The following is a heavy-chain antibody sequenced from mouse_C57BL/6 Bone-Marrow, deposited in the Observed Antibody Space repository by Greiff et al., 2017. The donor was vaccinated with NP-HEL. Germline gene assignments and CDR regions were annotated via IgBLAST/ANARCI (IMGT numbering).Heavy chain of an antibody. CDR2: FYPGSGSI. CDR1: GYTFTEYT. Sequence: VQLQQSGAELVKPGASVKLSCKASGYTFTEYTIHWVKQRSGQGLEWIGWFYPGSGSIKYNEKFKDKATLTADKSSSTVYMELSRLTSEDSAVYFCARHEEIYYGSRDYDMDYWGQGTSVTVSS. V-gene: IGHV1-62-2*01. D-gene: IGHD1-1*01. J-gene: IGHJ4*01. CDR3: ARHEEIYYGSRDYDMDY.